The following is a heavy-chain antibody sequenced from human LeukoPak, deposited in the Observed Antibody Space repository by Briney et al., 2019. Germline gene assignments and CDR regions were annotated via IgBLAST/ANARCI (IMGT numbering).Heavy chain of an antibody. V-gene: IGHV3-53*01. CDR1: GFTVSSNY. D-gene: IGHD3-22*01. J-gene: IGHJ6*03. CDR2: IYSGGST. CDR3: ARSNTANYDSSGYYPRYYYYYYMDV. Sequence: SGGSLRLSCAASGFTVSSNYMSWVRQAPGKGLEWVSVIYSGGSTYYADSVKGRFTISRDNSKNTLYLQMNSLRAEGTAVYYCARSNTANYDSSGYYPRYYYYYYMDVWGKGTTVTVSS.